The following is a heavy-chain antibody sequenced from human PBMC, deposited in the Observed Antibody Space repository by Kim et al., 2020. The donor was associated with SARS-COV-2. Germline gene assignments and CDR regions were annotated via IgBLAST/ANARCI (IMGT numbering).Heavy chain of an antibody. D-gene: IGHD5-12*01. Sequence: GGSLRLSCAASGFTFSSYWMSWVRQAPGKGLEWVANIKQDGSEKYYVDSVKGRFTISRDNAKNSLYLQMNSLRAEDTAVYYCARAPRWLQLYPPDAFDIWGQGTMVTVSS. CDR1: GFTFSSYW. CDR3: ARAPRWLQLYPPDAFDI. V-gene: IGHV3-7*01. J-gene: IGHJ3*02. CDR2: IKQDGSEK.